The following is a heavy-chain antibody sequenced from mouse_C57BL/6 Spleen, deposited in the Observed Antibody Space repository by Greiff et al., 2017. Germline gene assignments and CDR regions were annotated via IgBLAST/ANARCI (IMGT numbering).Heavy chain of an antibody. CDR3: ARESNYAYFDY. J-gene: IGHJ2*01. V-gene: IGHV5-4*01. Sequence: EVQLVESGGGLVKPGGSLKLSCAASGFTFSSYAMSWVRQTPEKRLEWVATISDGGSYTYYPDNVKGRFTISRDNAKNNLYLQMSHLKSEDTARYYCARESNYAYFDYWGQGTTLTVSS. CDR2: ISDGGSYT. CDR1: GFTFSSYA. D-gene: IGHD2-5*01.